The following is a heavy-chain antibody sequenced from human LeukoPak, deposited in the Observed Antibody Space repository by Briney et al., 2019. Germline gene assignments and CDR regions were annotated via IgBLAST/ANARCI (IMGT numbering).Heavy chain of an antibody. CDR3: ARDGISCTGGHCYFAS. J-gene: IGHJ4*02. CDR2: INNDGSST. V-gene: IGHV3-74*01. Sequence: TGGSLRLSSATSGFILSNYWMHWVRQAPGKGLVWVSRINNDGSSTTYADSVKGRFTISRDNARNTLYLQMNSLRAEDTAVYYCARDGISCTGGHCYFASWGQGTLVTVSS. CDR1: GFILSNYW. D-gene: IGHD2-8*02.